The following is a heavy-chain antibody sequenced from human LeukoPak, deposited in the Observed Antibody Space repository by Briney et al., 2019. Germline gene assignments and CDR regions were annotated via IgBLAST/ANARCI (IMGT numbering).Heavy chain of an antibody. V-gene: IGHV4-59*01. CDR3: ARDVWGRNWFDP. D-gene: IGHD3-16*01. CDR1: GGSISSYY. Sequence: SETVSLTCTVSGGSISSYYWSWIRQPPGKGLEWIGYIYYSGSTNYNPSLKSRVTVSVDTSKNQFSLKLSSVTAADTAVYYCARDVWGRNWFDPWGQGTLVTVSS. J-gene: IGHJ5*02. CDR2: IYYSGST.